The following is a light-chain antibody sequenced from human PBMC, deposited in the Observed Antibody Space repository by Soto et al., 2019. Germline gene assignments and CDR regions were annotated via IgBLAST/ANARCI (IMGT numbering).Light chain of an antibody. J-gene: IGKJ4*01. V-gene: IGKV3-20*01. CDR1: QSVGSN. Sequence: ILMTQSPFTLSVSPGERATLSCRASQSVGSNLAWYQQKPGQAPRLLMYGASTRATGIPDRFSGSGSGTDFTLTISGLEHEDFAMYFCQHYGGSLLTFGGGTKV. CDR2: GAS. CDR3: QHYGGSLLT.